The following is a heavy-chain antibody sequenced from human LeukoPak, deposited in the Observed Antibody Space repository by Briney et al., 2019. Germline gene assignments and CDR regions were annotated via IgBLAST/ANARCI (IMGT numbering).Heavy chain of an antibody. CDR2: ISYSGST. V-gene: IGHV4-39*01. Sequence: SETLSLTCTVSGDSISSSSDYWVWIRQPPGKGLEWIGNISYSGSTYYNPSLKSRVTISVDTPKNQFSLKLSSVTAADTAVYYCARAQETNYDILTGYYHRYYFDYWGQGTLVTVSS. CDR3: ARAQETNYDILTGYYHRYYFDY. CDR1: GDSISSSSDY. D-gene: IGHD3-9*01. J-gene: IGHJ4*02.